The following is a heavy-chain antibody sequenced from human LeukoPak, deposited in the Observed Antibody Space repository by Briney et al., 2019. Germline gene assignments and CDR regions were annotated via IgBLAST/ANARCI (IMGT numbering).Heavy chain of an antibody. V-gene: IGHV1-69*13. CDR1: GYTFTSYG. CDR3: ARDSSEFRSLLFH. D-gene: IGHD1-14*01. CDR2: ITPMFGTS. J-gene: IGHJ1*01. Sequence: SVKVSCKASGYTFTSYGISWVRQSPGQGLEWMGGITPMFGTSNYAQKFRGRVTITADESTSTAYVELSSLRSEDTAVYYCARDSSEFRSLLFHWGQGTLVTVSS.